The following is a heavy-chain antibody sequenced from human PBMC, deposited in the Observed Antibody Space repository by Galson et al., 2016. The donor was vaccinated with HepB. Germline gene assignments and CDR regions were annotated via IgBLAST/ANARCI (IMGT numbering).Heavy chain of an antibody. D-gene: IGHD3-16*01. CDR3: ANDRGRGTDGAQNAGYGMDV. CDR2: ISSDGGNK. J-gene: IGHJ6*01. CDR1: GFTFSRYA. V-gene: IGHV3-30*18. Sequence: SLRLSCAASGFTFSRYAMHWVRQAPGKGLEWVAVISSDGGNKYYAASVKGRFTISRDNSKNTLHLQMNSPRTDETAIYYCANDRGRGTDGAQNAGYGMDVWGQGTAVTVSS.